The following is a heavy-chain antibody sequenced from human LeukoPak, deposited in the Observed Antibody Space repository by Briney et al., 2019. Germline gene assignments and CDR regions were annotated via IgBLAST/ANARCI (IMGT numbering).Heavy chain of an antibody. J-gene: IGHJ6*02. CDR1: GFTFSSYE. CDR3: VIENVVFCYYGMGV. Sequence: PGVSLRLSCAASGFTFSSYEMNWVRQAPGKGLEWVSYISSSGSTIYYADSVKGRFTISRDNAKNSLYLQMNSLRAEDTAVYYFVIENVVFCYYGMGVWGQGSTVTVSS. CDR2: ISSSGSTI. D-gene: IGHD2-2*01. V-gene: IGHV3-48*03.